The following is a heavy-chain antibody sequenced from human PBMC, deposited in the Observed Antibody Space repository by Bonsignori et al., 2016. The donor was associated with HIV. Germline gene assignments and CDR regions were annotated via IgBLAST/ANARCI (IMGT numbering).Heavy chain of an antibody. CDR3: TIKTSLSTDSTDY. D-gene: IGHD4-11*01. Sequence: WVRQAPGQGLEWMGWIDPAGSGTDYAQEFRGRVIMTRDTSISTAYMELIRLTADDTATYYCTIKTSLSTDSTDYWGQGTLVTVSS. J-gene: IGHJ4*02. V-gene: IGHV1-2*02. CDR2: IDPAGSGT.